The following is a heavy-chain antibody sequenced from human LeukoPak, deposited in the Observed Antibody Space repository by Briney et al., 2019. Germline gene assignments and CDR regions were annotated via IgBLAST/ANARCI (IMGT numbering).Heavy chain of an antibody. CDR1: GFTFSSYA. V-gene: IGHV3-30*04. Sequence: GGSLRLSCAASGFTFSSYAMHWVRQAPGKGLEWVAVISYDGSNKYYADSVKGRFTISRDNSKNTLYLQMNSLRAEDTAVYYCASGSWGSYLADAFDIWGQGTMVTVSS. CDR2: ISYDGSNK. J-gene: IGHJ3*02. CDR3: ASGSWGSYLADAFDI. D-gene: IGHD3-16*02.